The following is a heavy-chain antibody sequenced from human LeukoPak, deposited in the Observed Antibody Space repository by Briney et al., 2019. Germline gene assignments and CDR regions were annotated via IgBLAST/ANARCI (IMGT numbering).Heavy chain of an antibody. V-gene: IGHV4-4*07. CDR1: GASISAFH. J-gene: IGHJ4*02. CDR3: ARKDGDY. Sequence: SETLSLTCTVSGASISAFHWTWFRQPAGKGLEWIGLIYSSGSTLFNPSLKSRVAMSVDLTKNQLSLKLTSVTAADTAMYYCARKDGDYWGRRTLVTLSS. CDR2: IYSSGST.